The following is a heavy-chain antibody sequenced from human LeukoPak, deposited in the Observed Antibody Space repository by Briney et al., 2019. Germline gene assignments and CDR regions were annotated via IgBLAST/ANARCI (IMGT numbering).Heavy chain of an antibody. CDR3: ATAGNYRFDY. CDR2: INTDGTTI. Sequence: GGSLRLSCAASGFTFSGSWMHWVRQAPGQGVVWVSRINTDGTTINYADSVKGRFAISRDNAKNTLYLQMHSLTAEDTAVYYCATAGNYRFDYWGQGILVTVSS. D-gene: IGHD5-24*01. CDR1: GFTFSGSW. V-gene: IGHV3-74*01. J-gene: IGHJ4*02.